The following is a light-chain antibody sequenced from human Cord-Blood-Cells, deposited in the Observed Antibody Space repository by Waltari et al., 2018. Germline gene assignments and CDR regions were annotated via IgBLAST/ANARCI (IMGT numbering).Light chain of an antibody. CDR2: GGS. V-gene: IGLV2-23*01. CDR1: SSDVGSYNL. Sequence: QSALTQPASVSGSPGQSITIPCTGTSSDVGSYNLVSWYQQHPGKAPKLMIYGGSKRPSGVSTRFSGSKSGNTASLTISGLQAEDEADYYCCSYAGSSSWVFGGGTKLTVL. J-gene: IGLJ3*02. CDR3: CSYAGSSSWV.